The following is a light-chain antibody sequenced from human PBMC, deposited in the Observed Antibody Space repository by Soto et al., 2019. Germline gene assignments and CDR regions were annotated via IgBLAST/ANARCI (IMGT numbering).Light chain of an antibody. Sequence: IQLTQSTSSLSASVGDRVTITCRTIQRISDYLNWYRHKPGQAPQLLIYAASSLQRGVHSRFSGGGFGTEFTLTISSLQPEDFATFYGRHIFRSRSFGQGTKWIS. CDR2: AAS. CDR3: RHIFRSRS. J-gene: IGKJ2*03. V-gene: IGKV1-39*01. CDR1: QRISDY.